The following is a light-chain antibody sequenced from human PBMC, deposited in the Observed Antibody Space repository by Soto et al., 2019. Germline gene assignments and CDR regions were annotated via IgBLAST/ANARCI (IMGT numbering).Light chain of an antibody. V-gene: IGKV3-20*01. CDR2: GAS. CDR3: QQYGSSPT. CDR1: QSVSSSY. J-gene: IGKJ1*01. Sequence: EIVLTQSPGTLSLFPGERATLSCRASQSVSSSYLAWYQQKPGQAPRLLIYGASSRATGIPERFSGSGSGTDFTVTISRLEPEDFAVYYCQQYGSSPTFGQGTKVDIK.